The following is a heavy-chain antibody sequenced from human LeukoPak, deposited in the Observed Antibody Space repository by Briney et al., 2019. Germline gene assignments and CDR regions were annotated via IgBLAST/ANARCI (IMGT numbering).Heavy chain of an antibody. J-gene: IGHJ4*02. CDR1: GSTFSSYW. CDR3: ARVRDDYTYFDC. Sequence: GGSLRLSCAASGSTFSSYWMHWVRQAPGVGLMWVSRINSDGSRTTYADSVRGRFTISRDNAKSTLYLQMNSLRAEDTAVYYCARVRDDYTYFDCWGQGTLVTVSS. V-gene: IGHV3-74*01. CDR2: INSDGSRT. D-gene: IGHD4-11*01.